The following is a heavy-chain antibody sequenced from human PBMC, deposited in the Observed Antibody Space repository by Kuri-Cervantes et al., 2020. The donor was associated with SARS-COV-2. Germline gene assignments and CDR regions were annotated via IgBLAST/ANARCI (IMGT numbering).Heavy chain of an antibody. Sequence: SETLSLTCTVSGVSVTTFGSYWTWIRQPPGKGLEWVGYIYYNGSTYYNPSLRSRVIVSVDRSKNQFSLNLNSVTAADTALYYCARGAIDWGQGTLVTVS. V-gene: IGHV4-31*02. J-gene: IGHJ4*02. CDR2: IYYNGST. D-gene: IGHD2/OR15-2a*01. CDR1: GVSVTTFGSY. CDR3: ARGAID.